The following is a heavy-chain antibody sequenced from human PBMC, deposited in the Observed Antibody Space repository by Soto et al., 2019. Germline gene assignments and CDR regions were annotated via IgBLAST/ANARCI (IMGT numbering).Heavy chain of an antibody. CDR1: GFTFGSYA. Sequence: GGSLRLSCAASGFTFGSYAMSWFRQAPGKGLEWVSAISGSGGSTYYADSVKGRFTISRDNSKDTLYLQMNSLRAEDTAVYYCAKEAVMGSSWCLCQDYWGQGTLVTVSS. CDR3: AKEAVMGSSWCLCQDY. D-gene: IGHD6-13*01. J-gene: IGHJ4*02. CDR2: ISGSGGST. V-gene: IGHV3-23*01.